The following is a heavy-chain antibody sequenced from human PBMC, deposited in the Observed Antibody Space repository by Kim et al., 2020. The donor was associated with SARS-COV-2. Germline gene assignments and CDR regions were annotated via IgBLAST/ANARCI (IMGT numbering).Heavy chain of an antibody. V-gene: IGHV4-39*01. Sequence: SETLSLTCTVSGGSISGSSYYWGWIRQPPGKGLEWIGSIYYSGSTYYKPSLKSRVTISVDTSKNQFSLKLTSVTAADTAIYYCSRHYLGSAWHPCGQGTPHPVPS. J-gene: IGHJ5*02. CDR1: GGSISGSSYY. CDR2: IYYSGST. CDR3: SRHYLGSAWHP. D-gene: IGHD1-1*01.